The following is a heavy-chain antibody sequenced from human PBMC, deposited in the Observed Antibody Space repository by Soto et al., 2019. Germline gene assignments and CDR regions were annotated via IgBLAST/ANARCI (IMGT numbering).Heavy chain of an antibody. V-gene: IGHV4-30-4*01. CDR2: IYYSGNT. CDR1: GGSISSGYYY. CDR3: ASSSLYGMDV. Sequence: SETLSLTCSVSGGSISSGYYYGSWIRHPPGKGLEWIGNIYYSGNTCYNPSLKSRLIISIDTSKHKFSLKAGPVTAADTAVYYCASSSLYGMDVCGQGTKVTVSS. J-gene: IGHJ6*02.